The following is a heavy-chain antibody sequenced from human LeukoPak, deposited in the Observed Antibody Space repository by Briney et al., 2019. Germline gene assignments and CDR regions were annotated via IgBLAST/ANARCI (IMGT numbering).Heavy chain of an antibody. CDR2: INHSGST. D-gene: IGHD3-10*01. CDR1: GGSFSGYY. CDR3: ARLPGYYGSGRHYYYYMDV. J-gene: IGHJ6*03. V-gene: IGHV4-34*01. Sequence: PSETLSLTCAVYGGSFSGYYWSWLRQPPGKGLEWIGEINHSGSTNYNPSLKSRVTISVDTSKNHFSLKLSSVTAADTAVYYCARLPGYYGSGRHYYYYMDVWGKGTTVTVSS.